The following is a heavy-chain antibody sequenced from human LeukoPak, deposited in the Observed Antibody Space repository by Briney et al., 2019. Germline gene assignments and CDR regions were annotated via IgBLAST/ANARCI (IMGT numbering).Heavy chain of an antibody. CDR1: GYTFTGYY. CDR3: ARAPARAATATSGY. J-gene: IGHJ4*02. Sequence: ASVKVSCKASGYTFTGYYMHWVRQAPGQGLEWMGWINPNSGGTNYAQKFQGRVTMTRDTSISTAYMELSRLRSDDTAVHYCARAPARAATATSGYWGQGTLVTVSS. V-gene: IGHV1-2*02. D-gene: IGHD2-15*01. CDR2: INPNSGGT.